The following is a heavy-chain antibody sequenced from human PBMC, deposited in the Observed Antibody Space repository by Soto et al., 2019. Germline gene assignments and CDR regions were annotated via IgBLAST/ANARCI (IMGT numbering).Heavy chain of an antibody. J-gene: IGHJ4*02. CDR2: ISAYNGNT. CDR1: GDTFSSYG. V-gene: IGHV1-18*01. CDR3: ASVTMVRGVFAFDY. Sequence: ASVKVSCKASGDTFSSYGISWVRQAPGQGLEWMGWISAYNGNTNYAQKYQGRVTMTTDTSTSTAYMELRSLRSDDTAVYYCASVTMVRGVFAFDYWGQGTLVTVSS. D-gene: IGHD3-10*01.